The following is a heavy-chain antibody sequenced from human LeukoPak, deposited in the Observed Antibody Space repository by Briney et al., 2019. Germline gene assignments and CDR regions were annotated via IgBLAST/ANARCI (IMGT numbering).Heavy chain of an antibody. J-gene: IGHJ4*02. Sequence: PSETLSLTCTVSGGSISSGSYYWSWIRQPAGKGLEWIGRIYTSGSTNYNPSLKSRVTISVYTSKNQFSLKLSSVAAADTALYYCARGNPSLYSSGWYPFDYWGQGTLVTVSS. V-gene: IGHV4-61*02. CDR2: IYTSGST. CDR3: ARGNPSLYSSGWYPFDY. D-gene: IGHD6-19*01. CDR1: GGSISSGSYY.